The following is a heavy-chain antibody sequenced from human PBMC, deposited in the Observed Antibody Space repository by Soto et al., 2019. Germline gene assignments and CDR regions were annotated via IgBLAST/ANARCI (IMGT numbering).Heavy chain of an antibody. Sequence: PSETLSLTCTVSCGSISSAAYCWSWIRQSPDKGMEWIGHIYDGGTTYSRPSLKGRVTISADTSETQFSLKLSSVSAADTAVYYCARGPSGDKIDYWGQGIQVTVSS. CDR2: IYDGGTT. D-gene: IGHD7-27*01. CDR1: CGSISSAAYC. V-gene: IGHV4-30-4*01. CDR3: ARGPSGDKIDY. J-gene: IGHJ4*02.